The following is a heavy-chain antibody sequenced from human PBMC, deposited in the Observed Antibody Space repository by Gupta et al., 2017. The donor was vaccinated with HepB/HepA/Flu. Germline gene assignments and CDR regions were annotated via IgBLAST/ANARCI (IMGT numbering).Heavy chain of an antibody. J-gene: IGHJ6*04. Sequence: QVQLQPLRARLWKPSVSLSLTCTLSGGSFGGYYWTWIRQSPEKGLEWIGSIKESGSTNYNPSLQSRVSISIDRSEKRFSLGLTSLTAADSAVYYCARQFFYFFQMDVWGEGTPVTVSS. CDR3: ARQFFYFFQMDV. CDR2: IKESGST. V-gene: IGHV4-34*02. CDR1: GGSFGGYY. D-gene: IGHD2/OR15-2a*01.